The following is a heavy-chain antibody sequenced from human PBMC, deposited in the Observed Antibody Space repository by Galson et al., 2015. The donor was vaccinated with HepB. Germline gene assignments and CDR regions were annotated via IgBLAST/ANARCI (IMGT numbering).Heavy chain of an antibody. J-gene: IGHJ4*02. D-gene: IGHD6-19*01. Sequence: LRLSCAASGFTFSSYGMHWVRQAPGKGLEWVAVIWYDGSNKYYADSVKGRFTISRDNSKNTLYLQMNSLRAEDTAVYYCARDWGVAGVFDYWGQGTLVTVSS. CDR2: IWYDGSNK. CDR1: GFTFSSYG. CDR3: ARDWGVAGVFDY. V-gene: IGHV3-33*01.